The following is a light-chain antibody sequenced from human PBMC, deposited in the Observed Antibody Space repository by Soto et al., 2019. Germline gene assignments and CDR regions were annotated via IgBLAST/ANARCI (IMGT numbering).Light chain of an antibody. J-gene: IGKJ4*01. CDR1: QSVSSSY. CDR3: HQCVDSPLT. Sequence: EIMMTQSPDTLSLSPGERATLSCRASQSVSSSYLAWYQQKPGQPPRLLIYGASSRATGIPDRFSGSGSGTDFTLTISRLEPEDFAVYYCHQCVDSPLTFGGGTKVEIK. CDR2: GAS. V-gene: IGKV3-20*01.